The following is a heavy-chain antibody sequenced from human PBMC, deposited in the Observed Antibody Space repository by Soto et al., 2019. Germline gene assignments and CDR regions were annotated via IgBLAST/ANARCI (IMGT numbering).Heavy chain of an antibody. V-gene: IGHV3-23*01. CDR1: GFTFSNYA. CDR2: ISDSGGFP. D-gene: IGHD6-19*01. J-gene: IGHJ4*02. Sequence: GGSLSLSCAASGFTFSNYAMTWVRQAPGKRPEWVSAISDSGGFPYYADSVKGRFTISRDNSKNTLYLQMNSLRVEDTAVYFCAKDRGSGWYTYWGQGTLVTVSS. CDR3: AKDRGSGWYTY.